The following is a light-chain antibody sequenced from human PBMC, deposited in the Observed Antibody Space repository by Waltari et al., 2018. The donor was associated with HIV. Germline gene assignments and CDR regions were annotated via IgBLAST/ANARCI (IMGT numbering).Light chain of an antibody. CDR3: SSWDTRLNGWV. Sequence: QVGLTQPPSVSKALGQTATLTCTGDKNNVGFQGAAWLKHHQGHPPKLLSYRGNNRPSGVPGRFSASTSGKTASLNITGLQADDEADYFCSSWDTRLNGWVFGGGTHLTVL. V-gene: IGLV10-54*04. CDR2: RGN. J-gene: IGLJ3*02. CDR1: KNNVGFQG.